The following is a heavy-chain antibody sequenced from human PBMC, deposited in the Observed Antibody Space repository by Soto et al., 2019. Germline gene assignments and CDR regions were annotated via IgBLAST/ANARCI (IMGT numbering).Heavy chain of an antibody. CDR2: IYYSGST. V-gene: IGHV4-39*01. D-gene: IGHD3-9*01. Sequence: SETLSLTCTVSGGSISSSNYYWGWIRQPPGKGLEWIGSIYYSGSTYYNPSLKSRVTISIDKSKNQFSLKLSSLTAADTAVYYCARLEGLATISYYFDFWGQGTLVTVSS. CDR3: ARLEGLATISYYFDF. J-gene: IGHJ4*02. CDR1: GGSISSSNYY.